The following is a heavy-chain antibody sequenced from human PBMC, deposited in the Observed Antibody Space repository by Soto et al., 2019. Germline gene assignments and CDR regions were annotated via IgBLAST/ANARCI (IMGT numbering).Heavy chain of an antibody. CDR2: FYHSGNS. Sequence: SETLSLTCTVSGGSIRSYYWSWIRQSPEKGLEWIGYFYHSGNSNYNPSLKSRVTISVDTSKNQLSLSLRAVTAAGTAVYFCARISSVDPYGYVNVGLDVWGQGTTVTVSS. CDR3: ARISSVDPYGYVNVGLDV. V-gene: IGHV4-59*01. J-gene: IGHJ6*02. CDR1: GGSIRSYY. D-gene: IGHD5-18*01.